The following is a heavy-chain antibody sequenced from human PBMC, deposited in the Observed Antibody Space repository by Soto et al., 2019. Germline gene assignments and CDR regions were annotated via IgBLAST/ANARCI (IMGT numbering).Heavy chain of an antibody. J-gene: IGHJ3*02. D-gene: IGHD3-22*01. Sequence: PGGSLRLSCAASGFTFSSYGMHWVRQAPGKGLEWVAVISYDGSNKYYADSVKGRFTISRDNSKNTLYLQMNSLRAEDTAVYYCASVHYYDSSGYAFDIWGQGTMVTVSS. CDR3: ASVHYYDSSGYAFDI. V-gene: IGHV3-30*03. CDR1: GFTFSSYG. CDR2: ISYDGSNK.